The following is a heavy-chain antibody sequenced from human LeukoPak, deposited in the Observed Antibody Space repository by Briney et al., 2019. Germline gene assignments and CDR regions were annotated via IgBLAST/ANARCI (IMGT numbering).Heavy chain of an antibody. CDR2: IYYSGST. Sequence: GSLRLSCAASGFTFSSYAMSWIRQPPGKGLEWIGYIYYSGSTNYNPSLKSRGTISVDTSKNQFSLKLSSVTAADTAVYYCARDRVAAASLDYWGQGTLVTVSS. J-gene: IGHJ4*02. CDR3: ARDRVAAASLDY. V-gene: IGHV4-59*01. CDR1: GFTFSSYA. D-gene: IGHD6-13*01.